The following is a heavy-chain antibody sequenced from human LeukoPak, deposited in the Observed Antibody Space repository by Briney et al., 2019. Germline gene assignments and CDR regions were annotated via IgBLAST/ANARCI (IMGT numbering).Heavy chain of an antibody. D-gene: IGHD6-19*01. CDR1: GFTVSSNY. J-gene: IGHJ2*01. CDR3: ATGGGSGPYWYFDL. Sequence: GGSLRLSCAASGFTVSSNYMSWVRQAPGKGLEWVSVIYSGGSTYYADSVKGRFTISRHNSKNTLYLQMNSLRAEDTAVYYCATGGGSGPYWYFDLWGRGTLVTVSS. V-gene: IGHV3-53*04. CDR2: IYSGGST.